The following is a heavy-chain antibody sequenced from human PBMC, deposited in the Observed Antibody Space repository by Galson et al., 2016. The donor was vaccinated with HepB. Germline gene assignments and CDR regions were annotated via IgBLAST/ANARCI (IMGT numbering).Heavy chain of an antibody. V-gene: IGHV1-8*01. D-gene: IGHD2-2*01. CDR3: ASHVVPATRGALAF. J-gene: IGHJ3*01. CDR1: GYTFTSYD. CDR2: MNPNSGYT. Sequence: SVKVSCKASGYTFTSYDINWVRQATGQGLEWMGWMNPNSGYTDYAQTFQVRVTMTRNTPISTAYMDLSSLRSEDTAVYYCASHVVPATRGALAFWGQGTMVTVSP.